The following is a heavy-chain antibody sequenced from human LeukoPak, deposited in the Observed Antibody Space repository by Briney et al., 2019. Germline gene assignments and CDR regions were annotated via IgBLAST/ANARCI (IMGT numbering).Heavy chain of an antibody. V-gene: IGHV4-34*01. Sequence: SETLSLTCAVYGGSFNNYYWSWLRQPPGKGLEWIGEISHSGSTNFNPSLKSRVTVSLDTSKNQFSLKLSSVTAADTAVYFCASAGGTSPTLDYWGRGALVTVSS. CDR2: ISHSGST. D-gene: IGHD6-25*01. CDR1: GGSFNNYY. J-gene: IGHJ4*02. CDR3: ASAGGTSPTLDY.